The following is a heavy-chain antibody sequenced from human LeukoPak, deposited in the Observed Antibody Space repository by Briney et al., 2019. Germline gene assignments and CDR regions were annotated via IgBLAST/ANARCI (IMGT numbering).Heavy chain of an antibody. J-gene: IGHJ4*02. V-gene: IGHV1-18*01. Sequence: GASVKVSCKTSGFTFTSYGISWVRQAPGQGLEWVGWISGYNGNTNYAQKFRGRLTMTIDTSTTTAYMELWSLRSDDTAVYYCAKDRSSSAREDWGQGTLVTVSS. D-gene: IGHD6-13*01. CDR3: AKDRSSSARED. CDR2: ISGYNGNT. CDR1: GFTFTSYG.